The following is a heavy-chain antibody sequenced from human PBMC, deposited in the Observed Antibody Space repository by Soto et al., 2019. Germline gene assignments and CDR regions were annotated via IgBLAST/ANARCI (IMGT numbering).Heavy chain of an antibody. CDR2: ISGSGGST. V-gene: IGHV3-23*01. D-gene: IGHD3-10*01. CDR1: GITFSIYA. CDR3: ARGNYGFDP. Sequence: PGGSLRLSCAGPGITFSIYAMNWVRQAPGKGLEWVSTISGSGGSTHYGDSVKGRFTISRDNSKNTLYLQMNSLRAEDTAVYYCARGNYGFDPWGQGTLVTVSS. J-gene: IGHJ5*02.